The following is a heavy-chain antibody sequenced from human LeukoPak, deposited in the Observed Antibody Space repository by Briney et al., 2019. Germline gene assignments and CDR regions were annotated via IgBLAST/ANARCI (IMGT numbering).Heavy chain of an antibody. CDR1: GFTFSSYS. Sequence: GGSLRLSCAASGFTFSSYSMNWVRQAPGQGLEWVSYISGGSGTIYYADSVKGRFTISRDNAKNSLYLEMNSLRDEDTAVYYCATYYYGSDVYFQHWGQGTLATVSS. CDR3: ATYYYGSDVYFQH. CDR2: ISGGSGTI. V-gene: IGHV3-48*02. J-gene: IGHJ1*01. D-gene: IGHD3-10*01.